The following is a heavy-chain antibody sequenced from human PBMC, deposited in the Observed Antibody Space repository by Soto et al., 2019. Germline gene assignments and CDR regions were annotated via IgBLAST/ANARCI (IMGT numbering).Heavy chain of an antibody. Sequence: QVQLVQSGAEVKKPGASVKVSCKTSGYTFTSYAIHWVRQAPGQRLEWMGWINAGNGNTKYSQKFQGRVTITIDTSASTAYMELSSLRSEDTAIYYCARDLGGWPDYWGQGTLVTVSS. CDR2: INAGNGNT. V-gene: IGHV1-3*01. D-gene: IGHD6-19*01. CDR3: ARDLGGWPDY. CDR1: GYTFTSYA. J-gene: IGHJ4*02.